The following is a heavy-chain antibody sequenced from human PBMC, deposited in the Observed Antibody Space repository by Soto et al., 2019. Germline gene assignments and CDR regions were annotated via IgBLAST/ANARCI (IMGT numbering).Heavy chain of an antibody. Sequence: QVQLVQSGAEVKKPGSSVKVSCKASGGTLNTYAINWVRQAPGQGFEWMGGTTPILGTTDYAQKFQGRLTISADEARNTLSMALRSLTSDDTAVYYCTRSESSDTGDHWGQGTLVVVSS. D-gene: IGHD3-22*01. CDR1: GGTLNTYA. V-gene: IGHV1-69*01. CDR3: TRSESSDTGDH. CDR2: TTPILGTT. J-gene: IGHJ4*02.